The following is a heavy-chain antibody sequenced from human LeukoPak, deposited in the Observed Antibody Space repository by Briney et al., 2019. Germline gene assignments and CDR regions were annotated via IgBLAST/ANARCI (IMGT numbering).Heavy chain of an antibody. Sequence: SETLSLTCTVSGYSISSGYYWGWIRQPPGKGLEWIGSIYYSGSTYYNPSLKSRVTISVDTSKNQFSLKLNSVTAADTAVFYCARGIDYTNYFDSWGQGTLVTVSS. D-gene: IGHD4-11*01. CDR1: GYSISSGYY. J-gene: IGHJ4*02. CDR3: ARGIDYTNYFDS. CDR2: IYYSGST. V-gene: IGHV4-38-2*02.